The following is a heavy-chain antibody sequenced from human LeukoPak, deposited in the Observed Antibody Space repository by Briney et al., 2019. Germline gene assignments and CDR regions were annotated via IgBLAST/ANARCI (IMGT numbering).Heavy chain of an antibody. Sequence: ASVKVSCKASGYIFTAYYLHWARQAPGKGLEWMGWINPNSGDTSYAQKFQGRVTLTSDTSINTAYMELSSLRFVDTAVYYCARDGNFDYWGQGTLVTVSS. CDR2: INPNSGDT. V-gene: IGHV1-2*02. CDR3: ARDGNFDY. J-gene: IGHJ4*02. CDR1: GYIFTAYY. D-gene: IGHD1-26*01.